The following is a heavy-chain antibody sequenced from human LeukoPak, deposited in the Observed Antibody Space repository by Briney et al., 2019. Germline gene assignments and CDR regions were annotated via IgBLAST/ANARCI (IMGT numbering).Heavy chain of an antibody. Sequence: EASVKVSCKVSGHTLTEISIHWVRQAPGKGLEWMGGLDPEDGETLYAQKFQGRVTMTEDTSTDTAYMELSSLRSDDTAVYYCATVAGTTWDENWFDPWGQGTLVTVPS. CDR3: ATVAGTTWDENWFDP. CDR1: GHTLTEIS. CDR2: LDPEDGET. D-gene: IGHD1-7*01. V-gene: IGHV1-24*01. J-gene: IGHJ5*02.